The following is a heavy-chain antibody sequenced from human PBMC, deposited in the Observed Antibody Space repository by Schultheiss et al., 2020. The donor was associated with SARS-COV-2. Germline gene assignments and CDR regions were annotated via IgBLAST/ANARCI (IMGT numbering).Heavy chain of an antibody. CDR2: ISSSSSTI. Sequence: GESLNISCAASGFTFSSYSMNWVRQAPGKGLEWVSYISSSSSTIYYADSVKGRFTISRDNAKNSLYLQMNSLRAEDTAVYYCARDAPPYNWNDDAFDIWGQGTMVTVSS. V-gene: IGHV3-48*01. CDR1: GFTFSSYS. CDR3: ARDAPPYNWNDDAFDI. J-gene: IGHJ3*02. D-gene: IGHD1-20*01.